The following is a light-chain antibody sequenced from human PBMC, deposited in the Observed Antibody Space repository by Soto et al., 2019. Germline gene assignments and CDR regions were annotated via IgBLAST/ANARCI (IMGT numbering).Light chain of an antibody. CDR1: TSNTGSGYD. CDR3: QSYDNMVSPFNYV. Sequence: QCVLTQPPSVWGAPWQTVSISSTGSTSNTGSGYDVHWYQQPPGAAPKLLIYGNNKRPSGVPDRFSSSKSDTSGSLVITGLQPEDEADYYCQSYDNMVSPFNYVFGTGTKVTV. J-gene: IGLJ1*01. V-gene: IGLV1-40*01. CDR2: GNN.